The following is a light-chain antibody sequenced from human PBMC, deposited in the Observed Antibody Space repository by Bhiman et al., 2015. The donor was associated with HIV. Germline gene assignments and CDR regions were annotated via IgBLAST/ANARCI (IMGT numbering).Light chain of an antibody. CDR1: KLGYKY. J-gene: IGLJ1*01. CDR2: QDT. CDR3: QAWDSSTFYV. Sequence: SYELTQPPSMSVSPGQTASITCSGDKLGYKYVCWYQQKPGQSPVLVIYQDTERPSGIPERFSGSNSGNTATLTISGTQAMDEADYYCQAWDSSTFYVFGTGTKVTVL. V-gene: IGLV3-1*01.